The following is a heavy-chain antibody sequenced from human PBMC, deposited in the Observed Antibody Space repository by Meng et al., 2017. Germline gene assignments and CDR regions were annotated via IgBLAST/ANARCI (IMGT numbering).Heavy chain of an antibody. D-gene: IGHD3-22*01. Sequence: LTGAASGFTFSSYAMHWVRQAPGKGLEWVAVISYDGSNKYYADSVKGRFTISRDNSKNTLYLQMNSLRAEDTAVYYCARGAYYYDSSGYWYWGQGTLVTVSS. J-gene: IGHJ4*02. CDR1: GFTFSSYA. CDR3: ARGAYYYDSSGYWY. V-gene: IGHV3-30*04. CDR2: ISYDGSNK.